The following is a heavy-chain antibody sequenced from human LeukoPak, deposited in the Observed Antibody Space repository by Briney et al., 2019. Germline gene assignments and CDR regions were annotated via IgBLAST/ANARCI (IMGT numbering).Heavy chain of an antibody. CDR3: ARVTMVAGASYNWFVV. CDR1: GFTFSNYG. V-gene: IGHV3-33*01. CDR2: IWSDGSNK. D-gene: IGHD2-15*01. Sequence: GGSLILSCAASGFTFSNYGMHWVRQAPGKGLEWVAVIWSDGSNKHYADSARGRFTISRDNSKNTLYLQMNSLRAEDTAVYYCARVTMVAGASYNWFVVWGQGTLVTVST. J-gene: IGHJ5*02.